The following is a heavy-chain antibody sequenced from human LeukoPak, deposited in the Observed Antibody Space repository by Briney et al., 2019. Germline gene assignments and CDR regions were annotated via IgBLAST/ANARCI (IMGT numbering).Heavy chain of an antibody. CDR1: GYTFTSYG. J-gene: IGHJ4*02. Sequence: ASVKVSCKASGYTFTSYGISWVRQAPGQGLEWMGWISAYNGNTNYAQKLQGRVTMTTDTSTSTAYMELRSLRSDDTAVYYCARDPKPYRYSYGPTLDYWGQGTLVTVSS. D-gene: IGHD5-18*01. CDR3: ARDPKPYRYSYGPTLDY. V-gene: IGHV1-18*01. CDR2: ISAYNGNT.